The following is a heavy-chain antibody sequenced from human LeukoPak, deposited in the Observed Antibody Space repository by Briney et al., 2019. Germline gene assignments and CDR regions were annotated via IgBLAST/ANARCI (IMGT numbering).Heavy chain of an antibody. V-gene: IGHV4-39*07. Sequence: SETLSLTCTVSGGSISSSSYYWGWIRQPPGKGLEWIGSIYYSGSTYYNPSLKSRVTISVDTSKNQFSLKLSSVTAADTAVYYCARYSTYDSSGYYYNWGQGTLVTVSS. CDR2: IYYSGST. CDR3: ARYSTYDSSGYYYN. J-gene: IGHJ4*02. CDR1: GGSISSSSYY. D-gene: IGHD3-22*01.